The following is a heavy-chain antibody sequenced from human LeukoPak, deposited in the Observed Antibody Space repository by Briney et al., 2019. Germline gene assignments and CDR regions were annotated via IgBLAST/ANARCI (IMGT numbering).Heavy chain of an antibody. Sequence: GRSLRLSCAASGFTFDDYAMHWVRQAPGKGLEWVSGISWNSGSIGYADSVKGRFTISRDNAKNSLYLQMNSLRAEDTALYYCAILLWFGEPPPGFDHWGQGTLVTVSS. CDR3: AILLWFGEPPPGFDH. J-gene: IGHJ4*02. V-gene: IGHV3-9*01. CDR1: GFTFDDYA. CDR2: ISWNSGSI. D-gene: IGHD3-10*01.